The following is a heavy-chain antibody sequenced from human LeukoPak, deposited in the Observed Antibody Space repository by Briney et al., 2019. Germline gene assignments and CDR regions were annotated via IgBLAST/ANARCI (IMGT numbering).Heavy chain of an antibody. V-gene: IGHV3-23*01. D-gene: IGHD2-2*02. Sequence: GGSLRLSCAASGFTFSSYAMSWVRQAPGKGLEWVSAISGSGGSTYYADSVKGRFTISRDNSKNTLYLQMNSLRAEDTAVYYCAKDHPVERYCSSTSCYTTGYPSPLYYMDVWGKGTTVTVSS. J-gene: IGHJ6*03. CDR2: ISGSGGST. CDR3: AKDHPVERYCSSTSCYTTGYPSPLYYMDV. CDR1: GFTFSSYA.